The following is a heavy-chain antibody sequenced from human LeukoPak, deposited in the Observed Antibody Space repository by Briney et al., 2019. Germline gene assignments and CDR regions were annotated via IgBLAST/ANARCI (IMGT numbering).Heavy chain of an antibody. V-gene: IGHV4-59*01. Sequence: SETLSLTCTVSGGSISSYYWSWIRQPPGEGLEWIGCIYYSGSTNYNPSLKSRVTISVDTSKNQFSLKLSSVTAADTAVYYCARGNRYYYYGMDVWGQGTTVTVSS. J-gene: IGHJ6*02. D-gene: IGHD1-14*01. CDR2: IYYSGST. CDR1: GGSISSYY. CDR3: ARGNRYYYYGMDV.